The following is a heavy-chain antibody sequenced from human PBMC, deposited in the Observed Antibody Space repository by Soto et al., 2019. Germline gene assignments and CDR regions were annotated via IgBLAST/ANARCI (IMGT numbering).Heavy chain of an antibody. CDR1: GFTFSSYG. V-gene: IGHV3-30*18. CDR3: AKNGGGYSYGYDAFDI. CDR2: MSYDGSNK. J-gene: IGHJ3*02. D-gene: IGHD5-18*01. Sequence: QVQLVESGGGVVQPGRSLRLSCAASGFTFSSYGMHWVRQAPGKGLEWVAVMSYDGSNKYYADSVKGRFTISRDNSKNTLYLQMNSLRAGDTAVYYSAKNGGGYSYGYDAFDIWGQGTMVTVSS.